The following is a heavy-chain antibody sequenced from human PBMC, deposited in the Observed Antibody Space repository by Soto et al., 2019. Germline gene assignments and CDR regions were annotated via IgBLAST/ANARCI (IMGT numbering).Heavy chain of an antibody. Sequence: QITLKESGPTLVKPTQTLTLTCTFSGFSLSASGVGVGRIRQPPGKALEWLALIYWDDDKRYSPSLKSRLTSTMDTSKKPVVLTMTTMDPADTATYYSAHIRVAMTQNWCDAWGQGTLVTVSS. CDR2: IYWDDDK. CDR3: AHIRVAMTQNWCDA. D-gene: IGHD2-15*01. V-gene: IGHV2-5*02. J-gene: IGHJ5*02. CDR1: GFSLSASGVG.